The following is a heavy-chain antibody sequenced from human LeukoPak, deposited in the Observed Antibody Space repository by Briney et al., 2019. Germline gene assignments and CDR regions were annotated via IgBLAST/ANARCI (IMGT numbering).Heavy chain of an antibody. Sequence: ASVKVSCKASGYTFSGYYIHWVRQAPGQGLEWMGWINPNTGGTKYAQNFQGRVTMTRDTSISTAYMGLSRLRSDDTAVFYCAVLATFYYGSTLSGRGLDIWGQGTLLTVSS. CDR1: GYTFSGYY. J-gene: IGHJ3*02. CDR2: INPNTGGT. D-gene: IGHD3-10*01. CDR3: AVLATFYYGSTLSGRGLDI. V-gene: IGHV1-2*02.